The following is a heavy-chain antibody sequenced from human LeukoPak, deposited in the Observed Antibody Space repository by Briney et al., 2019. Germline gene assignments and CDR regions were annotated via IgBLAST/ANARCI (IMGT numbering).Heavy chain of an antibody. CDR1: GFTFSDYY. CDR2: IGSSGSTI. J-gene: IGHJ4*02. CDR3: TRDALGFGELFPLSDY. V-gene: IGHV3-11*01. Sequence: GGSLRLSCAASGFTFSDYYMSWIRQAPGKGLEWVAYIGSSGSTIYYADSVKGRFTISRDNAKKSLYLQMNSLRAEDTAVYYCTRDALGFGELFPLSDYWGQGTLVTVSS. D-gene: IGHD3-10*01.